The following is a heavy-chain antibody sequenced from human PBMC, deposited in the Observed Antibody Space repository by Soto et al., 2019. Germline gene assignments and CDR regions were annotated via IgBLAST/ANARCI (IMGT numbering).Heavy chain of an antibody. D-gene: IGHD6-13*01. CDR1: GGSFSGYY. Sequence: QVQLQQWGAGLLKPSETLSLTCAVYGGSFSGYYWSWIRQPPGKGLEWIGEINHSGSTNYNPSLKSRVTISVDTSKNQFSLKLSSVTAADTAVYYCARGGGRVGIAAAGMMFYWGQGTLGTVSS. CDR2: INHSGST. V-gene: IGHV4-34*01. CDR3: ARGGGRVGIAAAGMMFY. J-gene: IGHJ4*02.